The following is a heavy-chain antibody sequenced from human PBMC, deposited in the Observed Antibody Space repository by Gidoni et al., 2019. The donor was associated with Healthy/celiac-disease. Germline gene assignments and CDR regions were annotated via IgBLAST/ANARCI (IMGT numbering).Heavy chain of an antibody. CDR3: ARGGIAALYYGMDV. J-gene: IGHJ6*02. CDR2: IYHRGST. Sequence: QVQLQESGPGLVKPSGTLSLTCAVSGGSISSSNGWRWVRQPPGKGLEWIGEIYHRGSTNYNPSLKSRVTISVDKSKNQFSLKLSSVTAADTAVYYRARGGIAALYYGMDVWGQGTTVTVSS. D-gene: IGHD6-6*01. CDR1: GGSISSSNG. V-gene: IGHV4-4*02.